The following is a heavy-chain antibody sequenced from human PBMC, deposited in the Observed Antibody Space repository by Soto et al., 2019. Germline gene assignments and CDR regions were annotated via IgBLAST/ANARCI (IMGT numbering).Heavy chain of an antibody. CDR3: ARHSYYSNPLRFDP. D-gene: IGHD4-4*01. V-gene: IGHV4-59*08. Sequence: QVQLQESGPGLVQPSENLSLTCTVSGGSITGYYWSWIRQPPGKGPEWIGNIHYSGSTNYNPSLTTRVTISVDTSKNQFSLRLSSVTAAETAVYYCARHSYYSNPLRFDPWGQGTLVTVSS. CDR1: GGSITGYY. CDR2: IHYSGST. J-gene: IGHJ5*02.